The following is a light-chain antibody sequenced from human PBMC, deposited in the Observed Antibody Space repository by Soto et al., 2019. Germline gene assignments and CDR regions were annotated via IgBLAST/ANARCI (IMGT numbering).Light chain of an antibody. Sequence: DIVLTQTPLSSPVTLGQPASISCRSSQSLVHSDGNTYLSWLHQRPGQPPRLLISKISNRFSGVPARFSGSGAVTEFTLKISRVESEDVGVYFCMQATQFPTFGQGPKVEI. V-gene: IGKV2-24*01. CDR3: MQATQFPT. J-gene: IGKJ1*01. CDR2: KIS. CDR1: QSLVHSDGNTY.